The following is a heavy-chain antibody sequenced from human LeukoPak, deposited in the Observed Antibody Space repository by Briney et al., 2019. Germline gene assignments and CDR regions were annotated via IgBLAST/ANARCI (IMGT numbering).Heavy chain of an antibody. CDR1: GYTFIDFY. CDR3: ARVYYDILTGPTDAFDI. Sequence: ASVKVSCKASGYTFIDFYLHWVRQAPGQGLEWMGILNPSSGSTSYAQKFQGRVTMTRDMSTSTAYMELSSLRSEDTAVYYCARVYYDILTGPTDAFDIWGQGTMVTVSS. V-gene: IGHV1-46*01. J-gene: IGHJ3*02. D-gene: IGHD3-9*01. CDR2: LNPSSGST.